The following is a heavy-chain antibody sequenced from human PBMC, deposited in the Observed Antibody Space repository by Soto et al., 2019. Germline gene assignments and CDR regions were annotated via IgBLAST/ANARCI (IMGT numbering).Heavy chain of an antibody. Sequence: SETLSLTXTVSGGSISSYYWSWIRQPPGKGLEWIGYIYYSGSTNYNPSLKSRVTISVDTSKNQFSLKLSSVTAADTAVYYCARAYGSGSYYNGPFDYWGQGTLVTVSS. CDR3: ARAYGSGSYYNGPFDY. D-gene: IGHD3-10*01. CDR2: IYYSGST. V-gene: IGHV4-59*01. J-gene: IGHJ4*02. CDR1: GGSISSYY.